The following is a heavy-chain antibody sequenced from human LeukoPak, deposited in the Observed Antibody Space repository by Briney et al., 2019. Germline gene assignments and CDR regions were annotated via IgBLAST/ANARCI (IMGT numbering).Heavy chain of an antibody. Sequence: PGGSLRLSYAASGLTFSNAWMIWVRQAPGKGLEWVGRIKSKTDGGTTDYAAHVKGSFTISRDDSKNTLYLQMNSLKTEDTAVYYCTSPYPPVAGATRSDYYYYMDVWGKGTTVTVSS. CDR1: GLTFSNAW. D-gene: IGHD1-26*01. J-gene: IGHJ6*03. V-gene: IGHV3-15*01. CDR2: IKSKTDGGTT. CDR3: TSPYPPVAGATRSDYYYYMDV.